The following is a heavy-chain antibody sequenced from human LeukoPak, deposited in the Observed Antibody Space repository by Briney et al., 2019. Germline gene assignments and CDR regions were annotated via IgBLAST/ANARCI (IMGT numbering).Heavy chain of an antibody. CDR3: ARETLYYYYMDV. J-gene: IGHJ6*03. CDR1: GGSISRHY. CDR2: IYYSGST. V-gene: IGHV4-59*11. Sequence: PSETLSLTCTVSGGSISRHYWNWTRQPPGKGLGRIGYIYYSGSTNYNPSLKSRVTISVDTSKNQFSLKLSSVTAADTAVYYCARETLYYYYMDVCGKGTTVTVSS.